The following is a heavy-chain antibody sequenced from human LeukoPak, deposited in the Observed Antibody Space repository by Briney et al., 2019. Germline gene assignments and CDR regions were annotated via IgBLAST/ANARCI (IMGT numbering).Heavy chain of an antibody. CDR3: ARDPVPATARHFDY. V-gene: IGHV3-30-3*01. CDR2: TSSDGNIK. J-gene: IGHJ4*02. D-gene: IGHD1-1*01. Sequence: GRSLRLSCAASGFTFSSYAMHWVRQAPGKGLEWMAVTSSDGNIKYYADSVKGRFTISRDNSKNTLYLQMNSLRGEDTGVYYCARDPVPATARHFDYWGQGTLVTVSS. CDR1: GFTFSSYA.